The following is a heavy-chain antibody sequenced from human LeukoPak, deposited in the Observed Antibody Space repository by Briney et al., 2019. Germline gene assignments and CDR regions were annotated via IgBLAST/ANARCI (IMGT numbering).Heavy chain of an antibody. J-gene: IGHJ4*02. Sequence: ASVTVSCTCSGYTFTSYATHWVRQPPGQRLEWMGLINAGNGNTKYSHKFQGRVTITRDTSATTAYMELSSLRSEDTAVYSCAREGCSGGSCFFDYWGQGTLVTVSS. CDR1: GYTFTSYA. CDR3: AREGCSGGSCFFDY. D-gene: IGHD2-15*01. CDR2: INAGNGNT. V-gene: IGHV1-3*01.